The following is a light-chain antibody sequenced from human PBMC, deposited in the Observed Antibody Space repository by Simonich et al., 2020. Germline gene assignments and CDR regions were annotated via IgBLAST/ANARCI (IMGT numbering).Light chain of an antibody. CDR1: QSVLYSSTNKTY. V-gene: IGKV4-1*01. CDR2: WAS. Sequence: DIVMTQSPDSLAVSLGERATINCKSSQSVLYSSTNKTYLAWYQQKPGQPLKLLIYWASTRESGVPDRSSGSGSGTDFTLTISSLQAEDVAVYYCQQYYSTPWTFGQGTKVEIK. J-gene: IGKJ1*01. CDR3: QQYYSTPWT.